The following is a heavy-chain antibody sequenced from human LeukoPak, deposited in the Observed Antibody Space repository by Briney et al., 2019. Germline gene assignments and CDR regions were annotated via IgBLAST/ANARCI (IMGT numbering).Heavy chain of an antibody. Sequence: SETLSLTCTVTGDSISSSYWWSWVRQPPGKGLEWIGQISRSGSTYYRPSLKSRLTISADTSKNQFSLKLSSVTAADTAVYYCARGVSIPTTPKFDFWGQGTLVTVSS. J-gene: IGHJ4*02. CDR3: ARGVSIPTTPKFDF. CDR1: GDSISSSYW. CDR2: ISRSGST. V-gene: IGHV4-4*02. D-gene: IGHD2-15*01.